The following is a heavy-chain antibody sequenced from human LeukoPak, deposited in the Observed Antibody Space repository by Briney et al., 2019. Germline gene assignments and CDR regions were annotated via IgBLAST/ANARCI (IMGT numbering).Heavy chain of an antibody. CDR1: GGSISSSSYS. CDR3: ARHGNDFWSGRRYYYHYGMDV. J-gene: IGHJ6*02. D-gene: IGHD3-3*01. CDR2: IYYSGST. V-gene: IGHV4-39*01. Sequence: PSETLSLTCTVSGGSISSSSYSWGWIRQPPGKGLEWIGSIYYSGSTYYNPSLKSRVTISVDTSKNQFSLKLSSVTAADTAVYYCARHGNDFWSGRRYYYHYGMDVWGQGTTVTVSS.